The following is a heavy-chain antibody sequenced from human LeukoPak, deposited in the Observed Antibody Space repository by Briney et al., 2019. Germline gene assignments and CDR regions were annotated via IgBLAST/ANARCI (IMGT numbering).Heavy chain of an antibody. D-gene: IGHD3-9*01. CDR3: ARGRVSQLRYFDWLLSNDY. J-gene: IGHJ4*02. Sequence: ASVKVSCKASGYTFTGYYMHWVRQAPGQGLEWMGWMNPNSGNTGYAQKFQGRVTMTRNTSISTAYMELSSLRSEDTAVYYCARGRVSQLRYFDWLLSNDYWGQGTLVTVSS. CDR1: GYTFTGYY. V-gene: IGHV1-8*02. CDR2: MNPNSGNT.